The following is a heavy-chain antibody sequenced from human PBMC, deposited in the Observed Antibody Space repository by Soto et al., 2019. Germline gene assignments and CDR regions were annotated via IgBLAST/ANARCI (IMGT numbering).Heavy chain of an antibody. CDR1: GFTFGDYA. J-gene: IGHJ5*02. Sequence: GGSLRLSCTASGFTFGDYAMSWFRQAPGKGLEWVGFIRSNAYGGTTEYAASVNGRFTISRDDSRSIAYLHMNSLKTEDTAVYYCSRDPSDTGYEWHPGWFGPWGQGTLVTVSS. CDR3: SRDPSDTGYEWHPGWFGP. CDR2: IRSNAYGGTT. D-gene: IGHD5-12*01. V-gene: IGHV3-49*03.